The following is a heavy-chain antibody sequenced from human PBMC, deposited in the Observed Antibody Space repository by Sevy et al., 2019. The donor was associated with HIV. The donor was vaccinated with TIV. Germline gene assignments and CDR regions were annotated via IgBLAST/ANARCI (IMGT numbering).Heavy chain of an antibody. CDR3: AKGRYIAVAGIDY. J-gene: IGHJ4*02. V-gene: IGHV3-23*01. Sequence: GGSLRLSCAASGFTFSSYAMSWVRQAPGKGLEWVSAISGSGGSTYYAYSVKGRFTISRDNSKNTLYLQMNSLRAEDTAVYYCAKGRYIAVAGIDYWGQGTLVTVSS. D-gene: IGHD6-19*01. CDR2: ISGSGGST. CDR1: GFTFSSYA.